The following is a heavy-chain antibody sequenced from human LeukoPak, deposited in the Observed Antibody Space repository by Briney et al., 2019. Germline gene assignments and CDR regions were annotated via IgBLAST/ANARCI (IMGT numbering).Heavy chain of an antibody. Sequence: GASVKVSCKASGYTFTGYYMHWVRQAPGQGLEWMGWINPNSGGTNYAQKFQGRVTMTRDTSVSTAYMELNRLRSDDTGVYYCARDTTMITYWFDPWGQGTPVTVSS. CDR3: ARDTTMITYWFDP. CDR2: INPNSGGT. CDR1: GYTFTGYY. V-gene: IGHV1-2*02. J-gene: IGHJ5*02. D-gene: IGHD5-18*01.